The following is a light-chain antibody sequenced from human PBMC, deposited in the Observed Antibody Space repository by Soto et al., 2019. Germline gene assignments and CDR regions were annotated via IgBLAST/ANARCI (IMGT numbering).Light chain of an antibody. CDR2: DAS. V-gene: IGKV1-5*01. CDR3: QQYNSYSVYT. Sequence: DIQMTQSPSTLSASVGDRVIITCRASQSISSWLAWYQQKPGEAPKLLIYDASSLESGVPSRFSGSGSGTEFTLTISSLQPDDFATYYCQQYNSYSVYTFVQGTKLEIK. CDR1: QSISSW. J-gene: IGKJ2*01.